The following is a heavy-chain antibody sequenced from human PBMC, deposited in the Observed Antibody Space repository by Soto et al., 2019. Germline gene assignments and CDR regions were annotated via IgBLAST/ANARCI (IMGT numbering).Heavy chain of an antibody. Sequence: QVQLVESGGGVVPPGRSLRLSCAAFGFTFSTCLIHWVRQAPGKGLEWVAKISYDGDSKYADSVKGRFTISRDDSLKTAYLQMNSLRGEDTAVYYCARECPATSYFDQWGQGTLVTVSS. J-gene: IGHJ4*02. CDR3: ARECPATSYFDQ. CDR2: ISYDGDSK. V-gene: IGHV3-30-3*01. CDR1: GFTFSTCL.